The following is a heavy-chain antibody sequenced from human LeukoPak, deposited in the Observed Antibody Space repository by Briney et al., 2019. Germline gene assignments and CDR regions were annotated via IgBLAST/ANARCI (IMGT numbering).Heavy chain of an antibody. D-gene: IGHD2-2*01. CDR1: GDSISYYY. J-gene: IGHJ3*02. Sequence: SETLSLTCAVSGDSISYYYWSWIRQPPGKGLEGIGYIYTSGSTHYNPSLERRVPMSIDKSKHQFSLRLTPLTAADTAVYYCAGTPYCSSDDCYRSYNGNDAFNIGGQGAKGTVSS. V-gene: IGHV4-4*09. CDR2: IYTSGST. CDR3: AGTPYCSSDDCYRSYNGNDAFNI.